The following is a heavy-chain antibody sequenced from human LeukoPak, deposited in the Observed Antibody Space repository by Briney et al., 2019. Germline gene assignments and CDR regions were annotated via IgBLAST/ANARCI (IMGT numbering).Heavy chain of an antibody. J-gene: IGHJ6*02. CDR2: ISSSGSTI. Sequence: GGSLRLSCAASGFTFNSYEMNWVRQAPGKGLEWVSYISSSGSTIYYADSVKGRFTISRDNAKKSLYLQMNSLRAEDTAVYYCARTGRYGDYSHYYYYGMDVWGQGTTVTVSS. CDR3: ARTGRYGDYSHYYYYGMDV. CDR1: GFTFNSYE. D-gene: IGHD4-17*01. V-gene: IGHV3-48*03.